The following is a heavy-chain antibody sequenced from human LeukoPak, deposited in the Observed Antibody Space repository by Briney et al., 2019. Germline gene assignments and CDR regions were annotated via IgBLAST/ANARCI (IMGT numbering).Heavy chain of an antibody. CDR3: AKDILGWSFDY. CDR2: IGSDVRT. J-gene: IGHJ4*02. CDR1: GFSFTNNA. Sequence: GGSLRLSCEASGFSFTNNAMSWVRQAPGKGLEWVSGIGSDVRTHYADSVKGRFTISRDNSKNTMYLQMNSLRAEDTAVYYCAKDILGWSFDYWAWEPWSASPQ. V-gene: IGHV3-23*01. D-gene: IGHD4-23*01.